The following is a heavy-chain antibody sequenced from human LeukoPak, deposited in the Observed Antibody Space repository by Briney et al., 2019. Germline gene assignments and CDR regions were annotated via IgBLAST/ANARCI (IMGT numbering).Heavy chain of an antibody. CDR2: IYYSGST. CDR3: ARTLDDGTLDY. CDR1: GGSISSYY. Sequence: SETLSLTCTVSGGSISSYYWSWIRQPPGRGLEWIGYIYYSGSTNFNPSLKSRVTISVDTSENQFSLNLSSVTAADTAVYYCARTLDDGTLDYWGQGTLVTVSS. D-gene: IGHD1-1*01. J-gene: IGHJ4*02. V-gene: IGHV4-59*01.